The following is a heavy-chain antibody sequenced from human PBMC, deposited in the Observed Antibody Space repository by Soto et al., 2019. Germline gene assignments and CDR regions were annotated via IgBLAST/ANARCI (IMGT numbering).Heavy chain of an antibody. Sequence: ASVKVSCKASGGTFSSYTISWVRQAPGQGLEWMGRVIPILGIANYAQKFQGRVTITADKSTSTAYMELSSLRSEDTAVYYCARDVISGTGVFRFDPWGQGTLVTVSS. CDR1: GGTFSSYT. CDR2: VIPILGIA. V-gene: IGHV1-69*04. CDR3: ARDVISGTGVFRFDP. J-gene: IGHJ5*02. D-gene: IGHD1-7*01.